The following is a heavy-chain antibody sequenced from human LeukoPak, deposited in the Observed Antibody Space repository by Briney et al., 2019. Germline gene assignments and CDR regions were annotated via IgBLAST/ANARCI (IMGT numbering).Heavy chain of an antibody. D-gene: IGHD4-17*01. Sequence: SETLSLTCTVSGGSISSYYWSWIRQPPGKGLEWIGYIYYSGSTNYNPSLKSRVTISVDTSKNQFSLKLSSVTAADTAVYYCARGEDYGDYPFDYWGQGTLVTVSS. J-gene: IGHJ4*02. CDR1: GGSISSYY. CDR2: IYYSGST. V-gene: IGHV4-59*01. CDR3: ARGEDYGDYPFDY.